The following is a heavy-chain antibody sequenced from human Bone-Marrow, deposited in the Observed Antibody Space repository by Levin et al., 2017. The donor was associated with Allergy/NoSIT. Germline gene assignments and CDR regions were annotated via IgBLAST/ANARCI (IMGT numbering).Heavy chain of an antibody. CDR1: GFTFSGSA. CDR2: IRNKANNYAT. Sequence: GGSLRLSCAASGFTFSGSAMHWVRQASGTGLEWVGRIRNKANNYATAYAASVKGRFTISRDDSKNTAFLQMNSLKTEDTAVYYCTRDSEQWFGNDDYYMDVWGKGTTVTVSS. CDR3: TRDSEQWFGNDDYYMDV. V-gene: IGHV3-73*01. J-gene: IGHJ6*03. D-gene: IGHD3-10*01.